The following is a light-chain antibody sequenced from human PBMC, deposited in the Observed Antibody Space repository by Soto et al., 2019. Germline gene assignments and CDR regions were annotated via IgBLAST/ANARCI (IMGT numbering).Light chain of an antibody. V-gene: IGKV1-39*01. Sequence: IQLTQSPSNLSACVRGRVTITCRASQSVSGWLAWYQQKPGKAPKLLIYAASSLQSWVPSRFTGSGSGTDFTLTISSLQPEDFATYYCQQSYTSWWTFGQGTNVDI. CDR2: AAS. CDR3: QQSYTSWWT. CDR1: QSVSGW. J-gene: IGKJ1*01.